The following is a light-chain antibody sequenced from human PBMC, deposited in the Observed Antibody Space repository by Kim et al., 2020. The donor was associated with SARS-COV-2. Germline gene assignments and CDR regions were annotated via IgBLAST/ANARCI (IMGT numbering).Light chain of an antibody. CDR3: GTWDSSLSAGQVV. V-gene: IGLV1-51*01. Sequence: QSVLTQPPSVSAAPGQKVTISCSGSSSNIRNNYVSWYQQLPGTAPKLLIYDNNKRPSGIPDRFSGSKSGTSATLGITGLQTGDEADYYCGTWDSSLSAGQVVFGGGTQLTVL. J-gene: IGLJ2*01. CDR1: SSNIRNNY. CDR2: DNN.